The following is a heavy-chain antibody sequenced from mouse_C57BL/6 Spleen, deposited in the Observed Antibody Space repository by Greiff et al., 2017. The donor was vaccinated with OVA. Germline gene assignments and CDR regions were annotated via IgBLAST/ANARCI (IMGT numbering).Heavy chain of an antibody. CDR1: GYAFSSSW. J-gene: IGHJ2*01. CDR3: ARGGYYDYDDY. CDR2: IYPGDGDT. V-gene: IGHV1-82*01. D-gene: IGHD2-4*01. Sequence: QVQLQQSGPELVKPGASVKISCKASGYAFSSSWMNWVKQRPGKGLEWIGRIYPGDGDTNYNGKFKGKATLTADKSSSTAYMQLSSLTSEDSAVYFCARGGYYDYDDYWGQGTTLTVSS.